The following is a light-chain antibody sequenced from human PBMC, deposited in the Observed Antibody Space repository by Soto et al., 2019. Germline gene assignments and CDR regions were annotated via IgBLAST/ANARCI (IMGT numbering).Light chain of an antibody. CDR1: QSVSSSY. CDR2: GAS. Sequence: EIVLTQSPGTLSLSPGERATLSCRASQSVSSSYLAWYQQKPGQTPRLLFYGASSTATGIPDRFRGSGSWTGFTLTISRLEPEDFAVYYCQQYCSSPFTFGPGTKVYIK. V-gene: IGKV3-20*01. J-gene: IGKJ3*01. CDR3: QQYCSSPFT.